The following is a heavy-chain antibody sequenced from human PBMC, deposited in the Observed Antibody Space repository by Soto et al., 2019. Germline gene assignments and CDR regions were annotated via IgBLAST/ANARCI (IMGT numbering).Heavy chain of an antibody. Sequence: QVQLVESGGGVVQPGRSLRLSCAASGFTFSSYGMHWVRQAPGKGLEWVAVISYEGSNKYYADSVKGRFTISRDNSKNTLYLQMNSLRAEDTAVYYCAKGLNTVTTPSFDYWGQGTLVTVSS. CDR3: AKGLNTVTTPSFDY. J-gene: IGHJ4*02. D-gene: IGHD4-17*01. V-gene: IGHV3-30*18. CDR1: GFTFSSYG. CDR2: ISYEGSNK.